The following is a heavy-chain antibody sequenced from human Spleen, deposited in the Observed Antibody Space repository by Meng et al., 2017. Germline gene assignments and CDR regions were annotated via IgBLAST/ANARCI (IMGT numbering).Heavy chain of an antibody. CDR3: ARGALYGDYNTDSFDI. CDR2: ISSSSSYI. CDR1: GFTFSRYY. V-gene: IGHV3-21*01. D-gene: IGHD4-17*01. J-gene: IGHJ3*02. Sequence: GESLKISCAASGFTFSRYYMKWVRQAPGKGLEWVSSISSSSSYIYYADSVKGRFTVSRDNGKNSLYLQMSRLRAEDTAVYYCARGALYGDYNTDSFDIWGLGTMVTVSS.